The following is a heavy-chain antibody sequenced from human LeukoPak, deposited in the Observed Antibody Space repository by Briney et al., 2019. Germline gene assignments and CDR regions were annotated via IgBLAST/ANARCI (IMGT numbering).Heavy chain of an antibody. J-gene: IGHJ5*02. CDR2: INHSGST. Sequence: SETLSLTCAVYGGSFSGYYWSWIRQPPGKGLEWIGEINHSGSTNYNPSLKSRVTISVDTSKNQFSLKLSSVTAADTAVYYCAGSYYDFRKGPDWFDPWGQGTLVTVSS. CDR1: GGSFSGYY. CDR3: AGSYYDFRKGPDWFDP. D-gene: IGHD3-3*01. V-gene: IGHV4-34*01.